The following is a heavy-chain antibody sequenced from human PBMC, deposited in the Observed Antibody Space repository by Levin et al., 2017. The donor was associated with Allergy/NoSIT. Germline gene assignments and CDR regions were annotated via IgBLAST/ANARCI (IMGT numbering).Heavy chain of an antibody. V-gene: IGHV4-59*01. CDR1: GGSISSYY. CDR2: IYYSGST. CDR3: ARADSSGYYPHWYFDL. Sequence: SETLSLTCTVSGGSISSYYWSWIRQPPGKGLEWIGYIYYSGSTNYNPSLKSRVTISVDTSKNQFSLKLSSVTAADTAVYYCARADSSGYYPHWYFDLWGRGTLVTVSS. J-gene: IGHJ2*01. D-gene: IGHD3-22*01.